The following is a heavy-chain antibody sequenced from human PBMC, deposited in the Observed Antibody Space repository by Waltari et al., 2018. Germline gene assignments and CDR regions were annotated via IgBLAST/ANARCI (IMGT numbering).Heavy chain of an antibody. J-gene: IGHJ4*02. D-gene: IGHD3-3*01. V-gene: IGHV3-23*02. CDR2: INGVGGDK. CDR3: TGPQSDYDFWSGFFDY. CDR1: GPSFSSYA. Sequence: QLWESGGDSVQPGGSLSLSCVGSGPSFSSYAVAWVRQGPGKGLEWVADINGVGGDKDYGDFVEGRFTISRDHSKDTVFLQMDSLRVEDTATYYCTGPQSDYDFWSGFFDYWGQGTLVTVSS.